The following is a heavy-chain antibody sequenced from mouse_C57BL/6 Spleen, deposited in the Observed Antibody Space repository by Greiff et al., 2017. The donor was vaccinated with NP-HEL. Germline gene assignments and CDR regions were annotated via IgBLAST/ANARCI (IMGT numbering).Heavy chain of an antibody. CDR2: IYPDGGAT. J-gene: IGHJ1*01. CDR3: ATSLSNCHYFGF. V-gene: IGHV1-49*01. Sequence: LQQSGAELVRPGASVKLSCKDSYFAFIGCAMNWVKQRPGQGLEWIGSIYPDGGATEYSENFKGKATLTADKSSSTAYMELSSLTSEDSAVYYCATSLSNCHYFGFWGPGTTLTVSS. D-gene: IGHD4-1*01. CDR1: YFAFIGCA.